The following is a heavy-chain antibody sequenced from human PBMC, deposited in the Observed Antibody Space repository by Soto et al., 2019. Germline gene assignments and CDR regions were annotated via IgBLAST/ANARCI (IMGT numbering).Heavy chain of an antibody. CDR1: GYTFTSYG. Sequence: ASVKVSCKASGYTFTSYGISWVRQAPGQGLEWMGWISAYNGNTNYAQKLQGRVTMTTNTSISTAYMELSSLRSEDTAVYYCARGPRYCSGGSCFNWFDPWGQGTLVTVSS. CDR2: ISAYNGNT. J-gene: IGHJ5*02. V-gene: IGHV1-18*01. CDR3: ARGPRYCSGGSCFNWFDP. D-gene: IGHD2-15*01.